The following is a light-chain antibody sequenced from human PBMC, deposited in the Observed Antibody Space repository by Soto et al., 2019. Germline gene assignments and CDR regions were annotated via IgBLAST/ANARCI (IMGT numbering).Light chain of an antibody. Sequence: AIQITKSPSSQPPSVGDRVTITCRASQAIRNDLAWYQQKPGKAPKLLIYAASSLQSGVPSRFSGSGSDTDFTLTISSLQAEDFATYYCLQDYNYPPTFGQGTRLEIK. V-gene: IGKV1-6*02. J-gene: IGKJ5*01. CDR2: AAS. CDR3: LQDYNYPPT. CDR1: QAIRND.